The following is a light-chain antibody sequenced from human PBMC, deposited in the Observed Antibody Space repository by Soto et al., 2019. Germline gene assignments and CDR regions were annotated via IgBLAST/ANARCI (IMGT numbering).Light chain of an antibody. CDR2: DAS. Sequence: DIQMTQSPSTLSASVGDRVTITCRASQSISSWLAWYQQKPGNAPKVLIYDASSLESGVPSRFSGSGSGTEFTLTISSLQPEDFATYYCLQDYDYPRTFGQGTKVDIK. V-gene: IGKV1-5*01. J-gene: IGKJ1*01. CDR3: LQDYDYPRT. CDR1: QSISSW.